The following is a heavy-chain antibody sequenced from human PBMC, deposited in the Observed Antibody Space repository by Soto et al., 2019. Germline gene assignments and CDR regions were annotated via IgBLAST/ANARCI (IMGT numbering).Heavy chain of an antibody. D-gene: IGHD5-12*01. CDR3: ARLKMATMDAFDI. CDR1: GYSFTSYW. J-gene: IGHJ3*02. Sequence: GESLKISFKGSGYSFTSYWISWVRQMPGKGLEWMGRIDPSDSYTNYSPSFQGHVTISADKSISTAYLQWSSLKASDTATYYCARLKMATMDAFDIWGQGTMVTVSS. CDR2: IDPSDSYT. V-gene: IGHV5-10-1*01.